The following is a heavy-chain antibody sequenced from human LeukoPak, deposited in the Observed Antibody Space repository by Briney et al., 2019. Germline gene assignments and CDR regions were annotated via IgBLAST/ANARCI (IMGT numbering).Heavy chain of an antibody. CDR1: GYTFTGYY. CDR2: INPNSGGT. V-gene: IGHV1-2*02. J-gene: IGHJ4*02. Sequence: ASVKVSCKASGYTFTGYYMHWVRQAPGQGLEWMGWINPNSGGTNYAQKFQGRVTMTRDTYISTAYMELSRLRSDDTAVYYCARDQGYCSSTSCFDAGYWGQGTLVTVSS. CDR3: ARDQGYCSSTSCFDAGY. D-gene: IGHD2-2*01.